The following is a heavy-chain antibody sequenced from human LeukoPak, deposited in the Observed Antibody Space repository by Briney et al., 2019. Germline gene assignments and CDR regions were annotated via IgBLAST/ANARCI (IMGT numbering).Heavy chain of an antibody. CDR3: AREQPMDV. J-gene: IGHJ6*03. D-gene: IGHD5-18*01. CDR2: ISYDGNDK. Sequence: GGSLRLSCAASGFTFSSYGMHWVRQAPGKGLEWVAVISYDGNDKYYADSVKGRFTLSRDNSKNTLYLQMNSLRAEDTAVYYCAREQPMDVWGKGTTVTVSS. CDR1: GFTFSSYG. V-gene: IGHV3-30*19.